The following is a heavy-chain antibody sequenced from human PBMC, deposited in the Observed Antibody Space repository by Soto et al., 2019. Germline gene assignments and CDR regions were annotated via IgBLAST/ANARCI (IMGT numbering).Heavy chain of an antibody. J-gene: IGHJ4*02. D-gene: IGHD2-21*02. CDR3: AAHPYCGGDCFYYFDY. CDR2: INWNGGST. Sequence: EVQLVESGGGVVRPGGSLRLSCAASGFTFDDYGMSWVRQAPGKGLEWVSGINWNGGSTGYADSVKGRFTISRDNAKNSLYLQMNSLGAEDTALYYCAAHPYCGGDCFYYFDYWGQGTLVTVSS. V-gene: IGHV3-20*04. CDR1: GFTFDDYG.